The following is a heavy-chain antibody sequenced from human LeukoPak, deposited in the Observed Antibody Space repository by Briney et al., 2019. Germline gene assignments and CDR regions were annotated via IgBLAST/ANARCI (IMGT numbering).Heavy chain of an antibody. CDR2: INTNTGNP. J-gene: IGHJ6*03. CDR3: ARDGRIAAAFGYYYYMDV. D-gene: IGHD6-13*01. Sequence: ASVKVSCKASGYTFTSYAMNWVRQAPGQGLAWMGWINTNTGNPTYAQGFTGRFVFSLDTSVSTAYLQISSLKAEDTAVYYCARDGRIAAAFGYYYYMDVWGKGTTVTVSS. V-gene: IGHV7-4-1*02. CDR1: GYTFTSYA.